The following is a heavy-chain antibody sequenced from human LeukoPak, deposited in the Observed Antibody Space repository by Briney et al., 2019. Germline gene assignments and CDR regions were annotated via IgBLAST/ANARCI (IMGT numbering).Heavy chain of an antibody. V-gene: IGHV4-39*07. Sequence: GSLRLSCAASGFTFSSYSMNWVRQAPGKGLEWIGSIYYSGSTYYNPSLKSRVTISVDTSKNQFSLKLSSVTAADTAVYYCARDLAARPDNWFDPWGQGTLVTVSS. D-gene: IGHD6-6*01. CDR2: IYYSGST. J-gene: IGHJ5*02. CDR3: ARDLAARPDNWFDP. CDR1: GFTFSSYS.